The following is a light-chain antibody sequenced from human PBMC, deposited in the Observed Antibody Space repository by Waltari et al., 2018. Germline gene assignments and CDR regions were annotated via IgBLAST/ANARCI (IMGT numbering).Light chain of an antibody. V-gene: IGLV1-47*02. Sequence: QSVLTQPPSASGAPGQSVTISCSGSSSNIGINYVYWYQQLPGTAPKLLIYYSNQRPSGVPDRFSGSKSGTSASLAITGLRSEDEADYYCAAWDNSLSSDVFGSGTKLTVL. CDR3: AAWDNSLSSDV. CDR1: SSNIGINY. CDR2: YSN. J-gene: IGLJ6*01.